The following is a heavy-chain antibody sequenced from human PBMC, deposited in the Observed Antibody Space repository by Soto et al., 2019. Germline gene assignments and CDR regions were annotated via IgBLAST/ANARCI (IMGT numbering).Heavy chain of an antibody. CDR1: GLTFSSYS. CDR3: ARHGPHGRVQVGYYYGMDV. CDR2: ISGYGDTI. D-gene: IGHD1-1*01. J-gene: IGHJ6*02. V-gene: IGHV3-48*02. Sequence: GGSLRLSCAASGLTFSSYSMNWVRQAPGKGLDWISYISGYGDTIYYADSVKGRFTISRDNAKNSLYLQMSSLTDEDTAVYFCARHGPHGRVQVGYYYGMDVWGQGTTVTVSS.